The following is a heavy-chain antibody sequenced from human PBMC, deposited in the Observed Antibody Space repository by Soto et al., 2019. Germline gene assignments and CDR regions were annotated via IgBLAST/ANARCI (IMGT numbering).Heavy chain of an antibody. CDR1: GFSFESHS. V-gene: IGHV3-48*02. CDR3: VRGGRQSTRIRGVIRALDF. J-gene: IGHJ4*02. D-gene: IGHD3-10*01. Sequence: DVQLVESGGGLVPPGGSLRLSCIASGFSFESHSANWVRQAPGKGLEWVSFISPSSGTLYYADSVKGRFTISRDNAKKSLYLQMDNLRDEDTALYYCVRGGRQSTRIRGVIRALDFWGQGTPVTVSS. CDR2: ISPSSGTL.